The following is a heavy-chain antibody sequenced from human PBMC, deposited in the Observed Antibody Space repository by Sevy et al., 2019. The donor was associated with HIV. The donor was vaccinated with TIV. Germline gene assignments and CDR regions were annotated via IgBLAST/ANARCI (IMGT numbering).Heavy chain of an antibody. D-gene: IGHD6-13*01. CDR2: IYSSGST. CDR1: GGSVSSVSYY. CDR3: ASLAAAAAPYFDY. Sequence: SETLSLTCTVSGGSVSSVSYYWSWIRQPPGKGLEWIGYIYSSGSTNYNPSLKRRVTISEDTSNNQFSLRLSSVTAADTAVYYCASLAAAAAPYFDYWGQGTLVTVSS. J-gene: IGHJ4*02. V-gene: IGHV4-61*01.